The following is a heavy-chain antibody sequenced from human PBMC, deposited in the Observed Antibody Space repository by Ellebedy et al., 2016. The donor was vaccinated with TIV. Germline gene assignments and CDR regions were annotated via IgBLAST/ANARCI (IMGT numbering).Heavy chain of an antibody. Sequence: SVKVSXXASGGTFSSYAISWVRQAPGQGLEWMGGIIPIFGTANYAQKFQGRVTITADESTSTAYMELGSLRSEDTAVYYCARVNIVATIISYYGMDVWGQGTTVTVSS. CDR1: GGTFSSYA. J-gene: IGHJ6*02. D-gene: IGHD5-12*01. CDR2: IIPIFGTA. CDR3: ARVNIVATIISYYGMDV. V-gene: IGHV1-69*13.